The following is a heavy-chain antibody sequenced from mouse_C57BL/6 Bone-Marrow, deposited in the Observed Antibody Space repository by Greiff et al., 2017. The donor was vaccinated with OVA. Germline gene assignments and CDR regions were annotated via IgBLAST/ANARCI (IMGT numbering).Heavy chain of an antibody. CDR2: IYPRSGNT. Sequence: VKLMESGAELARPGASVKLSCKASGYTFTSYGISWVKQRTGQGLEWIGEIYPRSGNTYYNEKFKGKATLTADKSSSTAYMELRSLTSEDSAVYFCARRGGWNYYAMDYWGQGTSVTVSS. J-gene: IGHJ4*01. CDR3: ARRGGWNYYAMDY. V-gene: IGHV1-81*01. D-gene: IGHD3-2*02. CDR1: GYTFTSYG.